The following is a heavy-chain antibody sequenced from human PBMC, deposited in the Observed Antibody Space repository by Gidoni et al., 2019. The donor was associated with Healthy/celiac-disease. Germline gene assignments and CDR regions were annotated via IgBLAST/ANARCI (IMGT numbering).Heavy chain of an antibody. D-gene: IGHD2-15*01. J-gene: IGHJ6*02. CDR3: AKGGYCSGGSCFIVYGMDV. CDR2: ISYDGSNK. Sequence: QVQLVESGGGVVQPGRSLRLSCEASGFTFSSHGMHWVRQAPGKGLEWVAVISYDGSNKYYADSVKGRFTISRDNSKNTLYLQMNSLRAEDTAVYYCAKGGYCSGGSCFIVYGMDVWGQGTTVTVSS. CDR1: GFTFSSHG. V-gene: IGHV3-30*18.